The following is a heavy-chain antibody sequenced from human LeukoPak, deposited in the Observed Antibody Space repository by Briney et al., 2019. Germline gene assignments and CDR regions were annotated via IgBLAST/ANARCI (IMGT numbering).Heavy chain of an antibody. CDR2: ISGYTGNT. Sequence: ASGKVSCKASGYTFPSYGISWVLQAPGQGLEWMGWISGYTGNTNYAQQLQGRVTMTTDKSTGPAYRERGGVKTEDTGLHDCARNPLAREFCSGGSCYSLWGQGTLVTVSS. CDR1: GYTFPSYG. D-gene: IGHD2-15*01. V-gene: IGHV1-18*01. J-gene: IGHJ4*02. CDR3: ARNPLAREFCSGGSCYSL.